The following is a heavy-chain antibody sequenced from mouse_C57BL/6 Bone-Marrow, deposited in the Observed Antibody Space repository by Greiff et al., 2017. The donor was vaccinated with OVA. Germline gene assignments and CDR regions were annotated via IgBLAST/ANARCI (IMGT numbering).Heavy chain of an antibody. J-gene: IGHJ4*01. Sequence: VKLQQSGAELVRPGASVTLSCKASGYTFTDYEMHWVKQTPVHGLEWIGAIDPETGGTAYNQKFKGKAILTADKSSSTAYMALRSLTSEDSGVYYCTRGYSNYYAMDYWGQGTSVTVSS. CDR1: GYTFTDYE. D-gene: IGHD2-5*01. CDR3: TRGYSNYYAMDY. CDR2: IDPETGGT. V-gene: IGHV1-15*01.